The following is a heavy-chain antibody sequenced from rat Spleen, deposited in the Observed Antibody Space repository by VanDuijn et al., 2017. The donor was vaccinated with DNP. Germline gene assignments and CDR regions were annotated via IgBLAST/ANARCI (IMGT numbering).Heavy chain of an antibody. V-gene: IGHV5S10*01. CDR1: GFTFRDYK. CDR2: FIYDGSRT. D-gene: IGHD1-10*01. Sequence: EVQLVESGGGLVQPGRSLKLPCAASGFTFRDYKMSWVRQAPKKGLERVATFIYDGSRTHYRDSVKGRFTISRDNAKSTLYLQMDNLRSEDTVTFYCATHRENNNNFGVMDAWGQGTSVTVSS. J-gene: IGHJ4*01. CDR3: ATHRENNNNFGVMDA.